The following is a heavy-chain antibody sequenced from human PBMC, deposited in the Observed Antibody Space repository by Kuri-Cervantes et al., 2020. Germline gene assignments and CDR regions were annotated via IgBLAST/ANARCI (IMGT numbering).Heavy chain of an antibody. CDR2: VSGGVANT. V-gene: IGHV3-23*01. CDR3: AIIWFGELEIMDV. J-gene: IGHJ6*02. D-gene: IGHD3-10*01. Sequence: GGSLRLSCATSGFTFSLYAMSWVRQPPGKGLEWVSTVSGGVANTNYADSVKGRFTISRDNSKNTLYLQMNSLRAEDTAVNYCAIIWFGELEIMDVWGQGTTVTVSS. CDR1: GFTFSLYA.